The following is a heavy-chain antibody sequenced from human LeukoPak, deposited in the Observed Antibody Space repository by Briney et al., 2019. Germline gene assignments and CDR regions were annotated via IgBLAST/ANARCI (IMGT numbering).Heavy chain of an antibody. CDR3: ARALAAQSLSYDY. D-gene: IGHD1-26*01. Sequence: PSETLSLTCTVSGGSISSSSYYWGWIRQPPGKGLEWIGSIYYSGSTNYNPSLKSRVTISVDTSKNQFSLKLSSVTAADTAVYYCARALAAQSLSYDYWGQGTLVTVSS. CDR2: IYYSGST. CDR1: GGSISSSSYY. J-gene: IGHJ4*02. V-gene: IGHV4-39*07.